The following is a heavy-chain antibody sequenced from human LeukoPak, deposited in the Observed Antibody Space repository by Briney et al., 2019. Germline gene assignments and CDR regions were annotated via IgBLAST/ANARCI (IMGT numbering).Heavy chain of an antibody. CDR3: ASAEGFGEFELAFDY. D-gene: IGHD3-10*01. Sequence: PGGSLRLSCAASGFTVSSNYMSWVRQAPGKGLEWVSVIYSGGSTYYADSVKGRFTISRDNSKNTLYLQMNSLRAEDTAVYYCASAEGFGEFELAFDYWGQGTLVTVSS. CDR2: IYSGGST. J-gene: IGHJ4*02. V-gene: IGHV3-66*01. CDR1: GFTVSSNY.